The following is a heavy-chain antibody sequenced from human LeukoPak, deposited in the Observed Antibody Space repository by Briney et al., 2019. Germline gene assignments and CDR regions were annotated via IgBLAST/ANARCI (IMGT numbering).Heavy chain of an antibody. V-gene: IGHV3-30*02. CDR1: GFTFSSYG. D-gene: IGHD5/OR15-5a*01. J-gene: IGHJ6*03. CDR2: IRYNGNNE. CDR3: ARDTAWSTALYYMDV. Sequence: GGSLRLSCEVSGFTFSSYGMQWVRQAPGKGPEWVAFIRYNGNNEYYADSVKGRFTISRDNSKSTLYLQMNSLRAEDTAVYYCARDTAWSTALYYMDVWGKGTTVAASS.